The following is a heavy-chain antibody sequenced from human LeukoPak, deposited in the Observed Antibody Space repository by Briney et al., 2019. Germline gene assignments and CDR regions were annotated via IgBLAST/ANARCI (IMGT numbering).Heavy chain of an antibody. V-gene: IGHV3-15*01. CDR1: GFTFGNAW. CDR2: VKRKIDGETT. J-gene: IGHJ4*02. Sequence: PGGSLRLSCAASGFTFGNAWMTWVRQAPGKGLEWVGRVKRKIDGETTDYAAAVKGRFAISGDDSKNTVYLQMNSLKTEDTALYYCTTDSAAYWGQGTLVTVSS. CDR3: TTDSAAY.